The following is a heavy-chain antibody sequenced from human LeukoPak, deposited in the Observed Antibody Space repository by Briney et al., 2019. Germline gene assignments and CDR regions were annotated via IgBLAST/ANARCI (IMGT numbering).Heavy chain of an antibody. CDR2: IYHSGGT. D-gene: IGHD6-13*01. J-gene: IGHJ4*02. Sequence: SETLSLTCTVPGGSISSSSYSWGWIRQPPGKGLEWIGVIYHSGGTYYNPSLKSRLTMSVDTSKNQFSLTLTSVTAIDTAVYYCASLIAAGYFDHWGQGTLVTVSS. V-gene: IGHV4-39*01. CDR1: GGSISSSSYS. CDR3: ASLIAAGYFDH.